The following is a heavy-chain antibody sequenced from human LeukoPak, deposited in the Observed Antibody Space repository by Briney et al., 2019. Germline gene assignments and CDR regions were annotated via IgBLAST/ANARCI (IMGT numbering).Heavy chain of an antibody. CDR2: ISDSGGNA. CDR3: ARALQNDAFDI. CDR1: GFTFSSYA. D-gene: IGHD3-10*01. V-gene: IGHV3-23*01. J-gene: IGHJ3*02. Sequence: GGSLRLSCAPSGFTFSSYAMSWVRQGPGKGLEWVSTISDSGGNAYYADSVKGRFTIPRDNSKNTLYLQMNSLRAEDTAVYYCARALQNDAFDIWGQGTMVTVSS.